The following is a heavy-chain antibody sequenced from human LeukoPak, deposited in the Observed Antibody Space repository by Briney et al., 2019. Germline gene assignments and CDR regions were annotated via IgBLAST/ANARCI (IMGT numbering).Heavy chain of an antibody. V-gene: IGHV3-74*01. CDR3: ASGYSYGFLFEY. J-gene: IGHJ4*02. D-gene: IGHD5-18*01. Sequence: PGGSLRLSCAASGFTFSSYWMHWVRQAPGKGLVWVSRINSDGSSTSYADSVKGRFTISRGNAKNTLYLQMNNLRAEDTAVYYCASGYSYGFLFEYWGQGTLVTVSS. CDR1: GFTFSSYW. CDR2: INSDGSST.